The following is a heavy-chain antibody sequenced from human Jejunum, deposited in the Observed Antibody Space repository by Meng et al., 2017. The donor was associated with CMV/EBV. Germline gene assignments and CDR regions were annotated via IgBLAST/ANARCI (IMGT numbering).Heavy chain of an antibody. Sequence: GCISRSSYYWGWIRQPPGKGLEWIGTVYYSGSTYYNSSLKGRVTISITTSENQFSLKLNSVTAADTAVYYCARIVYYYERSGYFDFWGQGTLVTVSS. CDR2: VYYSGST. J-gene: IGHJ5*01. V-gene: IGHV4-39*07. D-gene: IGHD3-22*01. CDR3: ARIVYYYERSGYFDF. CDR1: GCISRSSYY.